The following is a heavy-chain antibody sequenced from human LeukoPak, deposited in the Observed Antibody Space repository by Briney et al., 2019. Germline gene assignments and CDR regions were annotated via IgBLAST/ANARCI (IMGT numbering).Heavy chain of an antibody. CDR1: GSSISSYY. CDR3: ARRRDIVATPGGIHYYYYGMDV. V-gene: IGHV4-59*08. Sequence: PSETLSPTCTVSGSSISSYYWSWIRQPPGKGLEWIGYIYYSGSTNYNPSLKSRVTISVDTSKNQFSLKLSSVTAADTAVYYCARRRDIVATPGGIHYYYYGMDVWGQGTTVTVSS. J-gene: IGHJ6*02. CDR2: IYYSGST. D-gene: IGHD5-12*01.